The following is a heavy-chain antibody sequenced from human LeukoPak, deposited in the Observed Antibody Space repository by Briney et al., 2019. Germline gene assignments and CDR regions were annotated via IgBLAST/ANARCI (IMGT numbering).Heavy chain of an antibody. CDR3: ASRYCSSTSCYSFDY. J-gene: IGHJ4*02. Sequence: SETLSLTCAVYGVSFSGYYWSWIRQPPGKGLEWIGEINHSGSTNYNPSLKSRVTISVDTSKNQFSLKLSSVTAADTAVYYCASRYCSSTSCYSFDYWGQGTLVTVSS. CDR1: GVSFSGYY. V-gene: IGHV4-34*01. D-gene: IGHD2-2*02. CDR2: INHSGST.